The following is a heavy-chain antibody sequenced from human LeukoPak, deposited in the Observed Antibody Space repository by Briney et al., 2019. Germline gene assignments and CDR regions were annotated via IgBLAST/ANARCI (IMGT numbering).Heavy chain of an antibody. CDR3: ARDDTLPDNGLDA. CDR1: GFSFSSHG. CDR2: IGSDVSRD. V-gene: IGHV3-33*01. D-gene: IGHD2-8*01. J-gene: IGHJ3*01. Sequence: PGRSLRLSCAASGFSFSSHGMHWVRQPPGKGLEWLAFIGSDVSRDSYAASVRGRLTISRDNSKNMLFLEVHSLRVEDSAVYFCARDDTLPDNGLDAWGQGTMVTVSS.